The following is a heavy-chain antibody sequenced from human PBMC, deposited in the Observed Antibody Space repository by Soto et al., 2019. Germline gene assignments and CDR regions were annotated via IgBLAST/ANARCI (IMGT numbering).Heavy chain of an antibody. CDR3: ARGPFKAAAGVYYYYGMDV. D-gene: IGHD6-13*01. CDR1: GFTVSSNY. Sequence: EVQLVETGGGLIQPGGSLRLSCAASGFTVSSNYMSWVRQAPGKGLEWVSVIYSGGSTYYADSVKGRFTISRDNSKNTLYLQMNRLRAEDTAVYYCARGPFKAAAGVYYYYGMDVWGQGTTVTVSS. CDR2: IYSGGST. J-gene: IGHJ6*02. V-gene: IGHV3-53*02.